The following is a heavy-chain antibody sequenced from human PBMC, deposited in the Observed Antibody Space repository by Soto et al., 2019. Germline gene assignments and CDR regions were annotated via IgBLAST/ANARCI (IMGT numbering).Heavy chain of an antibody. D-gene: IGHD1-1*01. Sequence: SETLSLTCTVSGASISGFYWSWIRRSAGKGLEWIGRIYATGTTDYNPSLKSRVMMSVDTSKKQFSLKLRSVTAADTAVYYCVRDGKKNLRDWFDTWGQGISVTVSS. V-gene: IGHV4-4*07. J-gene: IGHJ5*02. CDR3: VRDGKKNLRDWFDT. CDR1: GASISGFY. CDR2: IYATGTT.